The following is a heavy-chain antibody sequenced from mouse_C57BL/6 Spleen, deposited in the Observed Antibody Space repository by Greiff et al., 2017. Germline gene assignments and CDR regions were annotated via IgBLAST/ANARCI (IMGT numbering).Heavy chain of an antibody. Sequence: LEESGPELVKPGASVKISCKASGYAFSSSWMNWVKQRPGQGLEWIGRIYPGDGDTNYNGKFKGKATLTADKSSSTAYMQLSSLTSEDSAVYFCARADYSNLRDWGQGTLVTVSA. CDR3: ARADYSNLRD. V-gene: IGHV1-82*01. CDR2: IYPGDGDT. J-gene: IGHJ3*01. CDR1: GYAFSSSW. D-gene: IGHD2-5*01.